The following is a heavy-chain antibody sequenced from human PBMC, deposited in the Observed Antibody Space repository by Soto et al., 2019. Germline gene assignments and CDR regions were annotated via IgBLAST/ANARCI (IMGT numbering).Heavy chain of an antibody. V-gene: IGHV3-74*01. Sequence: VQLVESGGGLVQPGESLRLSCAASGLTLSNFWVNWVRQAPGRGLVWVSHISVDGSVTNYADSVKGRFTISRDNAKNTVYLQMTSLRAEDTAVYYCARPYCSSASCYSPPDYWGQGTLVTVSS. D-gene: IGHD2-2*01. J-gene: IGHJ4*02. CDR1: GLTLSNFW. CDR2: ISVDGSVT. CDR3: ARPYCSSASCYSPPDY.